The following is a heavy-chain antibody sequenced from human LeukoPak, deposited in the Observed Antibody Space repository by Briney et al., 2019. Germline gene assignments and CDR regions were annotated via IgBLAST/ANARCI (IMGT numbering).Heavy chain of an antibody. D-gene: IGHD6-19*01. V-gene: IGHV4-59*01. Sequence: SETLSLTCTVSGGSISSYYWSWIRQPPGKGLEWIGYIYYSGSTNYNPSLKSRVTISVDTSKSQFSLKLSSVTAADTAVYYCARAVSGVRSGCYFDYWGQGTLVTVSS. J-gene: IGHJ4*02. CDR2: IYYSGST. CDR3: ARAVSGVRSGCYFDY. CDR1: GGSISSYY.